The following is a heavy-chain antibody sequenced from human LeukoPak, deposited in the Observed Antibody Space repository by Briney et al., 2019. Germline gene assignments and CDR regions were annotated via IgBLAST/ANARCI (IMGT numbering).Heavy chain of an antibody. Sequence: PGGSLRLSCAASGFTFSCYSMNWVRQAPGKGLEWVSYISSSSSTIYYAGSVKGRFTISRDSAKNSLYLQMNSLRAEDTAVYYCARASYDSSVYYLEAGARADSWGQGTLVTVSS. J-gene: IGHJ5*01. D-gene: IGHD3-22*01. CDR1: GFTFSCYS. V-gene: IGHV3-48*01. CDR2: ISSSSSTI. CDR3: ARASYDSSVYYLEAGARADS.